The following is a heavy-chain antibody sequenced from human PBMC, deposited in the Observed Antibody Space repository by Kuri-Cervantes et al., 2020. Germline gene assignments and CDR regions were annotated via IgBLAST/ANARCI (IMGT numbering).Heavy chain of an antibody. J-gene: IGHJ4*02. Sequence: SQTLSLTCAASGFTFSSYAMSWVRQAPGKGLEWIGEINHSGSTNYNPSLKSRVTISGDTSKNQFSLKLTSVTAADTAVYYCARTTGTNIIDYWGQGTLVTVSS. CDR2: INHSGST. CDR1: GFTFSSYA. CDR3: ARTTGTNIIDY. D-gene: IGHD1-1*01. V-gene: IGHV4-34*01.